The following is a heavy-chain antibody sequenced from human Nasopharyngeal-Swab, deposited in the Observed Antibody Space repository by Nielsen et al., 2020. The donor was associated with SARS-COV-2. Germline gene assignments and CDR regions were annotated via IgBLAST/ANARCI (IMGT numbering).Heavy chain of an antibody. CDR2: ITASGGKT. CDR3: ARDITVDDFWSTYVPGGGY. CDR1: GFTFSSYA. D-gene: IGHD3-3*01. Sequence: GGSLRLSCAASGFTFSSYAMSWVRQAPGKGLEWVSGITASGGKTYYADSVKGRFTLSRDSSKSTLYLQMNSLRAEDTAVYYCARDITVDDFWSTYVPGGGYWGQGTLVTVSS. J-gene: IGHJ4*02. V-gene: IGHV3-23*01.